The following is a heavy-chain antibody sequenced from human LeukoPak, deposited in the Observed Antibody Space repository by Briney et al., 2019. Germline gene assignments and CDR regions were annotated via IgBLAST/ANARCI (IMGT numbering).Heavy chain of an antibody. CDR1: GFTFSSYG. D-gene: IGHD1-1*01. J-gene: IGHJ3*02. CDR2: ISYDGSNK. CDR3: AKDLRYNWNLGNAFDI. V-gene: IGHV3-30*18. Sequence: GALRLSCAASGFTFSSYGMHWVRQAPGKGLEWVAVISYDGSNKYYADSVKGRFTISRDNSKNTLYLQMNSLRAEDTAVCYCAKDLRYNWNLGNAFDIWGQGTMVTVSS.